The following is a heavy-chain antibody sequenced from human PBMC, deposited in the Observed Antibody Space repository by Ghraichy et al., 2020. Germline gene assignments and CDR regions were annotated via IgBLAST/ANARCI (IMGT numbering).Heavy chain of an antibody. CDR3: ARDLATIFGVVIQGTTANYYYGMDV. V-gene: IGHV3-11*06. J-gene: IGHJ6*02. Sequence: GGSLRLSCAASGFTFSDYYMSWIRQAPGKGLEWVSYISSSSSYTNYADSVKGRFTISRDNAKNSLYLQMNSLRAEDTAVYYCARDLATIFGVVIQGTTANYYYGMDVWGQGTTVTVSS. CDR2: ISSSSSYT. D-gene: IGHD3-3*01. CDR1: GFTFSDYY.